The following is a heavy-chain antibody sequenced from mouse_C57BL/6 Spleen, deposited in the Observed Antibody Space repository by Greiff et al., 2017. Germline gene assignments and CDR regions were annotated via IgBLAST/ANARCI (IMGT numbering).Heavy chain of an antibody. V-gene: IGHV1-54*01. J-gene: IGHJ3*01. Sequence: QVQLQQSGAELVRPGTSVKVSCKASGYAFTNYLIEWVKQRPGQGLEWIGVINPGSGGTNYNEKFKGKATLTADKSSSTAYMQLSSLTSEDSAVYFCARYDWGFAYWGQGTLVTVSA. CDR1: GYAFTNYL. D-gene: IGHD2-4*01. CDR2: INPGSGGT. CDR3: ARYDWGFAY.